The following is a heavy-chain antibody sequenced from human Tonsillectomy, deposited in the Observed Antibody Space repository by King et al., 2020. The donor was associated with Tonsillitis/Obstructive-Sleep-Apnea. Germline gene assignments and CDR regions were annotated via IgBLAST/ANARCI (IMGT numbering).Heavy chain of an antibody. CDR1: GGTFSSYA. Sequence: VQLVQSGAEVKKPGSSVKVSCKASGGTFSSYAISWVRQAPGQGLEWMGGIIPVFATANYAQKFQGRVTITADESTSTAYMELSSLRSEDTAVYYCARWGPNPAARYYFDYWGQGTLVTVSS. V-gene: IGHV1-69*12. CDR3: ARWGPNPAARYYFDY. CDR2: IIPVFATA. D-gene: IGHD6-13*01. J-gene: IGHJ4*02.